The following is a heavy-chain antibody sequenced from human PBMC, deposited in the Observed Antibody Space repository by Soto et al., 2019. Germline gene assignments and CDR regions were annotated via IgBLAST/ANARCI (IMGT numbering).Heavy chain of an antibody. V-gene: IGHV4-34*01. CDR3: ARGKRTRPSIVVVTAIPQPSFDY. D-gene: IGHD2-21*02. CDR2: INHSGST. Sequence: SETLSLTCAVYGGSFSGYYWSWIRQPPGKGLEWIGEINHSGSTNYNPSLKSRVTISVDTSKNQFSLKLSSVTTADTAVYYCARGKRTRPSIVVVTAIPQPSFDYWGQGTLVTVSS. J-gene: IGHJ4*02. CDR1: GGSFSGYY.